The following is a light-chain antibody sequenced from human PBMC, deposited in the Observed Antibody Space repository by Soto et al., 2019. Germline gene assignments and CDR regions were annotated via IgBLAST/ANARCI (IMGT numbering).Light chain of an antibody. V-gene: IGKV1-5*03. J-gene: IGKJ1*01. CDR3: QHYNSYSEA. CDR1: QTISSW. Sequence: DIQMTQSPSTLSGSVGARVTITGRASQTISSWLAWYKQKPGKAPKLLIYKASTLKSGVPSRFRGSGSGTEFTLTISSLQPDDFATYYCQHYNSYSEAFGQGTKVDI. CDR2: KAS.